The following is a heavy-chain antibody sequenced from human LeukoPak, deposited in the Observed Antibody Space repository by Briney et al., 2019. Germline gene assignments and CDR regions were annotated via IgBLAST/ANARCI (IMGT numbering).Heavy chain of an antibody. CDR2: IYYSGST. D-gene: IGHD3-3*01. J-gene: IGHJ1*01. CDR3: ARHKITIFGVVILDYFQH. V-gene: IGHV4-39*01. Sequence: PSETLSLTCTVSGGSISSSSYYWGWIRQPPGKGLEWIGRIYYSGSTYYNPSLKSRVTISVDTSKNQFSLKLSSVTAADTAVYYCARHKITIFGVVILDYFQHWGQGTLVTVSS. CDR1: GGSISSSSYY.